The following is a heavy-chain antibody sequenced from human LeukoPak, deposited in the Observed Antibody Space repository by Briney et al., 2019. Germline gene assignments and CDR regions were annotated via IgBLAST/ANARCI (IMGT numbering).Heavy chain of an antibody. CDR2: ISSSSSYI. CDR1: GFTFSSYS. V-gene: IGHV3-21*01. Sequence: PGGSLRLSCAASGFTFSSYSMNWVRQAPGKGLEWVSSISSSSSYIYYADSVKGRFTISRDNAKNSLYLQMNSLRAEDTAVYYCARVEGLQRPHEDYWGQGPLVSVSS. D-gene: IGHD5-24*01. CDR3: ARVEGLQRPHEDY. J-gene: IGHJ4*02.